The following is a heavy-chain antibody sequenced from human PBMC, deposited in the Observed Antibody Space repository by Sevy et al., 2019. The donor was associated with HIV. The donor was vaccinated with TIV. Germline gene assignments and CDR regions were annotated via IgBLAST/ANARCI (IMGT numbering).Heavy chain of an antibody. J-gene: IGHJ5*02. CDR2: IYHSGST. V-gene: IGHV4-30-2*01. D-gene: IGHD3-16*01. CDR1: GGSISSGGYS. CDR3: ARDRLAARMGGWFDP. Sequence: SETLSLTCAVSGGSISSGGYSWSWIRQPPGKGLEWIGYIYHSGSTYYNPSLKSRVTISVDRSKNQFSLKLSSVTAADTAVYYCARDRLAARMGGWFDPWGQGTLATVSS.